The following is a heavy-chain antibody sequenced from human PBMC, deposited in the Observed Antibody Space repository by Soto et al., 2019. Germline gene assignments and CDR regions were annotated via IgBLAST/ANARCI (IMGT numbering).Heavy chain of an antibody. D-gene: IGHD2-2*01. CDR1: GFTFSNYG. J-gene: IGHJ4*02. CDR3: AKDGGPVYCNSPGCSAKHFDY. V-gene: IGHV3-30*18. Sequence: QVQLVESGGGVVQPGRSLRLSCAASGFTFSNYGMHWVRQAPGKGLEWVAIISYDGDNEYYADSVRGRFTISRDNSKNTLYLQTSSLIHVDTAVYYCAKDGGPVYCNSPGCSAKHFDYWGQGTLVTVSS. CDR2: ISYDGDNE.